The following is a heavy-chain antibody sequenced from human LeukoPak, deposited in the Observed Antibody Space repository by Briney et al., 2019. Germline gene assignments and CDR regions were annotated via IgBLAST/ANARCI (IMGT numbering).Heavy chain of an antibody. Sequence: GGSLRLSCAVSGFTFNIYAMSWVRQAPGKGLEWVSGIGYSGGSTYYADSVKGRFTISRDNSKNTLYLQMNSLRVEDTAVYFCAKGYGSGSYLIDYWGQGTLVTVSS. V-gene: IGHV3-23*01. D-gene: IGHD3-10*01. CDR3: AKGYGSGSYLIDY. J-gene: IGHJ4*02. CDR2: IGYSGGST. CDR1: GFTFNIYA.